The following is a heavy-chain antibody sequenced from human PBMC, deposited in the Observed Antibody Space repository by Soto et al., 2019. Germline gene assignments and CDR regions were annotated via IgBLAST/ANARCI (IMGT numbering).Heavy chain of an antibody. V-gene: IGHV1-69*06. CDR3: AGRCDSTTCLGHFDY. CDR2: ILPIFATA. CDR1: GGTFNNYV. D-gene: IGHD2-2*01. J-gene: IGHJ4*02. Sequence: QVQLVQSGAEVKKPGSSVKVSCKASGGTFNNYVVNWVRQAPGQGLEWMGGILPIFATANYAQKFQGRVTITADKSTSTAYMELTSLRYEDTAVYYCAGRCDSTTCLGHFDYWGQGTLVTVAS.